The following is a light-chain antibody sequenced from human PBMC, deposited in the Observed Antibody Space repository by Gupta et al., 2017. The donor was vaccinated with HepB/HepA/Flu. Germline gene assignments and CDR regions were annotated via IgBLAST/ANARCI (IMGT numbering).Light chain of an antibody. Sequence: SYVLTQPPSVSEAPGKTASITCGGNNIGSKSVHWYQQKPGQAPVVVVYNDNDRPSGIPERFSGSNAGNTATLTISRVEAGDEADYYCQVWDTNSDNLVVFGGGTKLTVL. V-gene: IGLV3-21*03. CDR2: NDN. CDR3: QVWDTNSDNLVV. CDR1: NIGSKS. J-gene: IGLJ2*01.